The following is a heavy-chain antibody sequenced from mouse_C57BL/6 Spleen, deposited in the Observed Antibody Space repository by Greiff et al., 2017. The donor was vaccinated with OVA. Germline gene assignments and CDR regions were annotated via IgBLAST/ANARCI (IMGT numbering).Heavy chain of an antibody. CDR1: GYTFTDYN. CDR3: ARSSYYYGSSAWFAD. V-gene: IGHV1-22*01. CDR2: INPNNGGT. J-gene: IGHJ3*01. D-gene: IGHD1-1*01. Sequence: VQLQQSGPELVKPGASVKMSCKASGYTFTDYNMHWVKQSHGKSLEWIGYINPNNGGTSYNQKFKGKATLTVNKSSSTAYMELRSLTSEDSAVYYCARSSYYYGSSAWFADWGQGTLVTVSA.